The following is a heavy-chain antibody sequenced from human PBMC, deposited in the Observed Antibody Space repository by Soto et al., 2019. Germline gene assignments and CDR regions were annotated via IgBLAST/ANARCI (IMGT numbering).Heavy chain of an antibody. V-gene: IGHV3-30-3*01. CDR3: ARDEWGN. J-gene: IGHJ4*02. CDR2: ISYDGSNK. D-gene: IGHD1-26*01. CDR1: GFTFSSYA. Sequence: VQLVESGGGVVQPGRSLRLSCAASGFTFSSYAMHWVRQAPGKGLEWVAVISYDGSNKYYADSVKGRFTISRDNSKNTLYLQMNSLRAEDTAVYYCARDEWGNWGQGTLVTVSS.